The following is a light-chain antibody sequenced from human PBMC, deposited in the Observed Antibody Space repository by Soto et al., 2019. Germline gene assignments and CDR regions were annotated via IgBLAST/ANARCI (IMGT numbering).Light chain of an antibody. Sequence: DIQMTQSPSSLSASVGDRVTITCRASQSISSYLNWYQQKPGKAPKLLIYAASSLQSGVPSRFSGSGSGTDFTLTISSLQPEDFATYYCQQYETFSGTFGPGTKVDIK. J-gene: IGKJ1*01. CDR1: QSISSY. CDR3: QQYETFSGT. CDR2: AAS. V-gene: IGKV1-39*01.